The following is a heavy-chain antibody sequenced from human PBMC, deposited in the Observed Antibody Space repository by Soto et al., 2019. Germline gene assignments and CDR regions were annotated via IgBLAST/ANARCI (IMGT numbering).Heavy chain of an antibody. CDR1: GYTFTSYY. D-gene: IGHD2-8*02. CDR2: INPSGGST. J-gene: IGHJ4*02. CDR3: PRDYRVTTTGAPGGK. Sequence: QVQLVQSGAEVKKPGASVKVSCKASGYTFTSYYMHWVRQAPGQGLEWMGVINPSGGSTTYAQKFQCRVAMTGDTSSSPVYMERSSLSSEDTAVYYWPRDYRVTTTGAPGGKWGLGTLVTVSS. V-gene: IGHV1-46*01.